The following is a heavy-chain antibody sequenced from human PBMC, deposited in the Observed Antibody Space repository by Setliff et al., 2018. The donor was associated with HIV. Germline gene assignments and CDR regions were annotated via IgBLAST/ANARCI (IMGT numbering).Heavy chain of an antibody. Sequence: ASVKVSCKASGYTFTGYYLHWVRQAPGQGLEWMGWIYPNSGDTNYEQKFQGRVSMTRDTSISTVYMELSSLRSDDTAVYYCARAAGYSSSWHRYAFEIWGQGTMVTVSS. CDR1: GYTFTGYY. CDR2: IYPNSGDT. D-gene: IGHD6-13*01. V-gene: IGHV1-2*02. CDR3: ARAAGYSSSWHRYAFEI. J-gene: IGHJ3*02.